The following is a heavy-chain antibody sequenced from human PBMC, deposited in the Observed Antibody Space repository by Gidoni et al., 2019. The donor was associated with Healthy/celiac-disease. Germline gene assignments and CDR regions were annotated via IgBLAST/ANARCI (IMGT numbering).Heavy chain of an antibody. V-gene: IGHV1-69*01. Sequence: QVQLVQSGAEVKKPGSSVKVSCKASGGTFSSYAISWVRQAPGQGLEWMGGIIPIFGTANYAQKFQGRVTITADESTSTAYMELSSLRSEDTAVYYCARTPQEGVTTLDAFDIWGQGTMVTVSS. J-gene: IGHJ3*02. CDR3: ARTPQEGVTTLDAFDI. CDR2: IIPIFGTA. CDR1: GGTFSSYA. D-gene: IGHD4-17*01.